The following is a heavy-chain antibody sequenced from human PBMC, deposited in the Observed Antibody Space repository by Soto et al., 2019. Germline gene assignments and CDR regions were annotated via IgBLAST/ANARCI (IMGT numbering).Heavy chain of an antibody. CDR3: ARDGKGSSGWYVRVFDY. CDR1: GFTFSSYA. Sequence: GGSLRLSCAASGFTFSSYAMHWVRQAPGKGLEWVAVISYDGSNKYYADSVKGRFTISRDNSKNTLYLQMNSLRAEDTAVYYCARDGKGSSGWYVRVFDYWGQGTLVTVSS. D-gene: IGHD6-19*01. J-gene: IGHJ4*02. V-gene: IGHV3-30-3*01. CDR2: ISYDGSNK.